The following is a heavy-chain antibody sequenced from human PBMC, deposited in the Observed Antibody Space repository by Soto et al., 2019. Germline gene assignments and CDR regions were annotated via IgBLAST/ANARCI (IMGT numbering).Heavy chain of an antibody. CDR3: ARDPVGHYDILTGYYPRFYYYYYMDV. V-gene: IGHV3-48*01. CDR2: ISSSSSTI. CDR1: GFTFSSYS. Sequence: GGSLRLSCAASGFTFSSYSMNWVRQAPGKGLEWVSYISSSSSTIYYADSLKGRFTISRDNAKNSLYLQMNSLRAEGTAVYYCARDPVGHYDILTGYYPRFYYYYYMDVWGKGTTVTVSS. D-gene: IGHD3-9*01. J-gene: IGHJ6*03.